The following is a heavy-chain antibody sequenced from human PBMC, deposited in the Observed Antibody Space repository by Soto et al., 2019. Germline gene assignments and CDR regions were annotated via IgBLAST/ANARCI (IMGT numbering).Heavy chain of an antibody. Sequence: PSETLSLTCTVSGGSISSYYWSWIRQPPGKGLEWIGYIYYSGSTNYNPSLKSRVTISVDTSKNQFSLKLSSVTAADTAVYYCAGIAAAGTRWLARGNWFDPWGQGTLVTVSS. CDR1: GGSISSYY. V-gene: IGHV4-59*08. CDR3: AGIAAAGTRWLARGNWFDP. J-gene: IGHJ5*02. D-gene: IGHD6-13*01. CDR2: IYYSGST.